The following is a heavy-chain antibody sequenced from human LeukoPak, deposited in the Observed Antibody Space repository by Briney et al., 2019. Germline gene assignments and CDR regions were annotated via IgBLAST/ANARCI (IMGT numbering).Heavy chain of an antibody. Sequence: GGSLRLSCAASGFTFSSYSMNWVRQAPGKGLEWVSSISSSSSYIYYADSVKGRFTISRDNAKNSLYLQMNSLRAEDTAVYYCARGGDYDILTGYLPLDYWGQGTLVTVSS. CDR2: ISSSSSYI. V-gene: IGHV3-21*01. CDR3: ARGGDYDILTGYLPLDY. J-gene: IGHJ4*02. CDR1: GFTFSSYS. D-gene: IGHD3-9*01.